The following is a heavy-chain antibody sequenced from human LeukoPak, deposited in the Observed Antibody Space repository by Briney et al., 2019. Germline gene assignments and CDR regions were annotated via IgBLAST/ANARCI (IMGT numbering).Heavy chain of an antibody. V-gene: IGHV4-39*07. CDR3: ASPPWEWKNPPP. CDR2: IYHSGTT. Sequence: PSETLSLTCTVSGGSISSSSYYWGWIRQPPGKGLEWIGSIYHSGTTYYNPSLKSRLTISMDTSRNQFSLKLNSVTAADTAVYYCASPPWEWKNPPPWGQGTLVTVSS. J-gene: IGHJ5*02. CDR1: GGSISSSSYY. D-gene: IGHD3-3*01.